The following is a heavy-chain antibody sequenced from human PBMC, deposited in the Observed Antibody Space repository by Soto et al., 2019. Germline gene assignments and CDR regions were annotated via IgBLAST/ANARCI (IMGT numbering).Heavy chain of an antibody. Sequence: NPSETLSLTCTVSGGSISSYYWSWIRQPPGKGLEWIGYIYYSGSTNYNPSLKSRVTISVDTSKNQFSLKLSSVTAADTAVYYCARDRFWGTYYYDSSGYSHTSAFDIWGQGTMVTVSS. J-gene: IGHJ3*02. CDR1: GGSISSYY. CDR2: IYYSGST. CDR3: ARDRFWGTYYYDSSGYSHTSAFDI. V-gene: IGHV4-59*01. D-gene: IGHD3-22*01.